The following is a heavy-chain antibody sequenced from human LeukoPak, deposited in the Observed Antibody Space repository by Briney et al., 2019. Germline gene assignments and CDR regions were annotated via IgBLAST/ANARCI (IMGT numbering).Heavy chain of an antibody. CDR1: GYTFTSYG. J-gene: IGHJ4*02. CDR2: ISAYNGNT. D-gene: IGHD3-3*01. V-gene: IGHV1-18*01. Sequence: GASVKVSCKASGYTFTSYGISWVRQAPGQGLEWMGWISAYNGNTNYAQKLQGRVTITTDTSTSTAYMELRSLRSDDTAVYYCARGGQEDFWSGYPLDYWGQGTLVTVSS. CDR3: ARGGQEDFWSGYPLDY.